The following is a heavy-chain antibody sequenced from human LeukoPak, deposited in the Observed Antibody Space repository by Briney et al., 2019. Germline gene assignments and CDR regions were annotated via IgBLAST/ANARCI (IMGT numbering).Heavy chain of an antibody. CDR1: GFTLSSYW. J-gene: IGHJ4*02. CDR3: ARRGYYYDSSGYYLGGFDY. V-gene: IGHV3-7*01. Sequence: PGGSLKLSCAASGFTLSSYWMSWVRQAPGKGLEWVANIKQDGSEKYYVDSVKGRFTISRDNAKNSLYLQMNSLRAEDTAVYYCARRGYYYDSSGYYLGGFDYWGQGTLVTVSS. CDR2: IKQDGSEK. D-gene: IGHD3-22*01.